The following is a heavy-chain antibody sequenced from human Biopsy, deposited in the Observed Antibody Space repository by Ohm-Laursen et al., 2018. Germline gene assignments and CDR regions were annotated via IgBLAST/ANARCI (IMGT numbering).Heavy chain of an antibody. J-gene: IGHJ6*02. CDR3: VRGVDYYDPYHYYALDV. D-gene: IGHD3-22*01. V-gene: IGHV4-34*01. Sequence: TLSLTCAVYGESFNGYYWSWIRQTPGKGLEWIGEINHSGRTNYNPSLKSRVTISVDPSKNQFSLKVRSVTAADTAVYYCVRGVDYYDPYHYYALDVWGQGTTVTGSS. CDR2: INHSGRT. CDR1: GESFNGYY.